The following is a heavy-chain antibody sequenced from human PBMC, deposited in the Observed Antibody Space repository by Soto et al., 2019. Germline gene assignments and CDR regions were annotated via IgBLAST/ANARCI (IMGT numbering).Heavy chain of an antibody. CDR2: ISYDGTKT. J-gene: IGHJ4*02. CDR3: AKDRGPRRQWLIYPFDY. V-gene: IGHV3-30*18. Sequence: QVQLVESGGGVVQPGRSLRVSCAASGFTFSIYAMHWVRQAPGTGLEWGAVISYDGTKTYYADSVKGRFTISRDNSKNTVYLQMNSLRDEDTDVYYCAKDRGPRRQWLIYPFDYWGQGTLVTVSP. D-gene: IGHD6-19*01. CDR1: GFTFSIYA.